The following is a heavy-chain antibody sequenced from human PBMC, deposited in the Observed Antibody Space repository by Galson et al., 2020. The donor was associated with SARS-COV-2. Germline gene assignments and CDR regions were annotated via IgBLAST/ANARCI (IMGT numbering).Heavy chain of an antibody. Sequence: SETLSLTCSVSRSSTKSSSYYWGWIRQPPGKGLEWIGIVYYTGGSYYNPSLNSRATISVDTSEKQFFLKVRSVTAADTAVYYCARGPTGDGSIDFWGQGTLVTVSS. CDR2: VYYTGGS. J-gene: IGHJ4*02. V-gene: IGHV4-39*07. CDR1: RSSTKSSSYY. D-gene: IGHD7-27*01. CDR3: ARGPTGDGSIDF.